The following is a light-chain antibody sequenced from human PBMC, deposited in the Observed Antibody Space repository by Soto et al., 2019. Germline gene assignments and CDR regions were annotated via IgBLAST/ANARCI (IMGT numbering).Light chain of an antibody. CDR2: EVS. CDR1: SSDDGGYNY. CDR3: SSYTSRSNWV. J-gene: IGLJ3*02. V-gene: IGLV2-14*01. Sequence: QSALTQPASVSGSPGQSITISCTGTSSDDGGYNYVSWYQQYPGKAPKLMIYEVSNRPSGVSNRFSGTKSGNTASLTISGLQSEDEADYYCSSYTSRSNWVVGGGTKLTGL.